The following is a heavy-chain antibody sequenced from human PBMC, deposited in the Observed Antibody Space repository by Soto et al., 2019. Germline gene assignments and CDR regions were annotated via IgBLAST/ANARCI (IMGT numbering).Heavy chain of an antibody. Sequence: QVQLQESGPGLVKPSETLCLTCAVSGASISSLTWWTWVRQSPGKGLEWIGEMYHNGGSNYNPSLKSRVAISTDTSKNQFSLTLTSVTAADTAMYYCTCCGHDYKIDNWGQGRLVTVSS. CDR3: TCCGHDYKIDN. D-gene: IGHD2-21*01. CDR2: MYHNGGS. J-gene: IGHJ4*02. CDR1: GASISSLTW. V-gene: IGHV4-4*02.